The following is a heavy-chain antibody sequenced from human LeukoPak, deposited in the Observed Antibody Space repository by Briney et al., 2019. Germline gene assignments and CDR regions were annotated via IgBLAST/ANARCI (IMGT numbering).Heavy chain of an antibody. CDR3: TKTGVRWYYYSGMDV. CDR2: IRSKVNNYAT. D-gene: IGHD7-27*01. Sequence: GGSLRLSCAASGFTFSGSSLHWVRQAPGKGLEWVGRIRSKVNNYATAYAAAVEGRFSISRDDSMNTTSLQMNNLKTEDTAVYYCTKTGVRWYYYSGMDVWGQGTTVTVSS. CDR1: GFTFSGSS. V-gene: IGHV3-73*01. J-gene: IGHJ6*02.